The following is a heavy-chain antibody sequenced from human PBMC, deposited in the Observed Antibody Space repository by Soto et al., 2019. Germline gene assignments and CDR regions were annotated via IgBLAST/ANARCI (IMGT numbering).Heavy chain of an antibody. Sequence: GGSLRLCCAASGFNFSSFGMHWVRQAPGKGLEWVALMSYDGSSKYYQDSLKGRFTISRDKSKSTLYLQMSSLRVEDTAVYYCAKDRGWSSADLEYWGQGTLVTVSS. CDR3: AKDRGWSSADLEY. D-gene: IGHD6-19*01. CDR1: GFNFSSFG. V-gene: IGHV3-30*18. J-gene: IGHJ4*02. CDR2: MSYDGSSK.